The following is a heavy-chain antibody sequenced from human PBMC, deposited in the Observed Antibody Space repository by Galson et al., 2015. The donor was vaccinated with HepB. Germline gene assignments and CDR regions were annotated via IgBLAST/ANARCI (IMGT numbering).Heavy chain of an antibody. J-gene: IGHJ4*02. CDR3: ARSGGHDYGDSMGY. V-gene: IGHV3-33*08. D-gene: IGHD4-17*01. CDR1: GFTFSSYG. Sequence: SLRLSCAASGFTFSSYGVHWVRQDPGKGLEWVPVIWYDGSNKYYADSVKGRFTISRDNSKNTLYLQMNSLRAEDTAVYYCARSGGHDYGDSMGYWGQGTLVTVSS. CDR2: IWYDGSNK.